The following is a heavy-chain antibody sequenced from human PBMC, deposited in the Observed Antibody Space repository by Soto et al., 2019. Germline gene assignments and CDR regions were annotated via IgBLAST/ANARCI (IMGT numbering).Heavy chain of an antibody. Sequence: TSETLSLTCTVSGGSISSYYWSWIRQPPGKGLEWIGSIYYSGSTYYNPSLKSRVTISVDTSKNQFSLKLSSVTAADTAVYYCGRAHTVMGPIYYGMDVGGQGTTVTVSS. J-gene: IGHJ6*02. CDR2: IYYSGST. CDR1: GGSISSYY. V-gene: IGHV4-59*05. CDR3: GRAHTVMGPIYYGMDV. D-gene: IGHD5-18*01.